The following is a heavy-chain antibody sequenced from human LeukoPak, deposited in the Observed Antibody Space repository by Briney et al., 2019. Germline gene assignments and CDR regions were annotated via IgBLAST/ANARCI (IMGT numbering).Heavy chain of an antibody. J-gene: IGHJ4*02. CDR1: GGSISSSSYY. D-gene: IGHD6-19*01. CDR3: GATSLKQWLQKAN. CDR2: IYYSGST. Sequence: SETLSLTCTVSGGSISSSSYYWGWIRQPPGKGLEWIGSIYYSGSTYYNPSLKSRATISVDTSKNQFSLKLSSVTAADTAVYYCGATSLKQWLQKANWGQGTLVTVSS. V-gene: IGHV4-39*01.